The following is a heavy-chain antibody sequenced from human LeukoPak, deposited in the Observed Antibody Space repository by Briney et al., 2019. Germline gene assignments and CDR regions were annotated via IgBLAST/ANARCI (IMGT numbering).Heavy chain of an antibody. CDR1: GYTFTSYY. D-gene: IGHD3-22*01. CDR2: INPSGGST. V-gene: IGHV1-46*01. J-gene: IGHJ4*02. CDR3: ASEYYDSSGYQTGGY. Sequence: ASVKGSCKASGYTFTSYYMHWVRQAPGQGLEWMGIINPSGGSTSYAQKFQGRVTMTRDTSTSTVYMELSSLRSEDTAVYYCASEYYDSSGYQTGGYWGQGTLVTVSS.